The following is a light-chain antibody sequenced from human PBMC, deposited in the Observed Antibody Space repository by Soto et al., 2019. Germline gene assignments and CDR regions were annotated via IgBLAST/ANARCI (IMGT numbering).Light chain of an antibody. CDR2: GVT. V-gene: IGLV2-14*01. Sequence: QSALTQPASVSGSPGQSITISCTGTSSDVGGYSYVSWYQQHPGIAPKLLIYGVTNRPSGVSPRFSGSKSGNTASLTISGLQAEDEADYHCSSYTSASTLLYLFGTGTKLTVL. J-gene: IGLJ1*01. CDR3: SSYTSASTLLYL. CDR1: SSDVGGYSY.